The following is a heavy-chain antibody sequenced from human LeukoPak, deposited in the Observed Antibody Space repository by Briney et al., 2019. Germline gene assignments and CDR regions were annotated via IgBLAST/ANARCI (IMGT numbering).Heavy chain of an antibody. V-gene: IGHV3-48*01. CDR2: ISSSSSTI. CDR3: ARESHNYYGSGSYFDY. CDR1: GFTFGKYW. D-gene: IGHD3-10*01. J-gene: IGHJ4*02. Sequence: GGSLRLSCVASGFTFGKYWMSWVRQAPGKGLEWVSYISSSSSTIYYADSVKGRFTISRDNAKNSLYLQMNSLRAEDTAVYYCARESHNYYGSGSYFDYWGQGTLVTVSS.